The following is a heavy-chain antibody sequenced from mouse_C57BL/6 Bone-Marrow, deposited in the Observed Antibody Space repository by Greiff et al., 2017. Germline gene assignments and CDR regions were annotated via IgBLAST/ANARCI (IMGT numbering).Heavy chain of an antibody. CDR3: ARSGYHEGCFDV. V-gene: IGHV1-81*01. J-gene: IGHJ1*03. CDR2: IYPRSGNT. CDR1: GYTFTSYG. D-gene: IGHD2-2*01. Sequence: QVQLKESGAELARPGASVKLSCKASGYTFTSYGISWVKQRTGQGLEWIGEIYPRSGNTYYNEKFKGKATLAADKSSSTAYMELRSLTSEDSAVYCCARSGYHEGCFDVWGTGTTVTVSS.